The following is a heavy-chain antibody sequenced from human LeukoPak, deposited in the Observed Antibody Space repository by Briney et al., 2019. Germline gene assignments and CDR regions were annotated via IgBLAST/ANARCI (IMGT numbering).Heavy chain of an antibody. Sequence: GASVNVSCKASGYTFTSYYMHWVRQDPGQRLEGMGIINPSGGSTSYAQKFQGRVTMTRDTSTSTVYMELSSLRSEDTAVYYCARLRGGSSSHFDYWGQGTLVTVSS. V-gene: IGHV1-46*01. CDR3: ARLRGGSSSHFDY. CDR1: GYTFTSYY. J-gene: IGHJ4*02. D-gene: IGHD6-13*01. CDR2: INPSGGST.